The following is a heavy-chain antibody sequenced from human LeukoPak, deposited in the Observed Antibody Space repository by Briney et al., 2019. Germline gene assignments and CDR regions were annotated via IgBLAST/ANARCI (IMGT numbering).Heavy chain of an antibody. Sequence: GGSLRLSCAASGFTFSSYAMSWVRQPPGKGLEWVSAISGSGSSTYYAGSVKGRFTTSRDNSKRTLYLQMNSLRVEDTAVYYCAPLAANIFDYWGQGTLVTASS. CDR2: ISGSGSST. CDR1: GFTFSSYA. J-gene: IGHJ4*02. V-gene: IGHV3-23*01. CDR3: APLAANIFDY. D-gene: IGHD6-25*01.